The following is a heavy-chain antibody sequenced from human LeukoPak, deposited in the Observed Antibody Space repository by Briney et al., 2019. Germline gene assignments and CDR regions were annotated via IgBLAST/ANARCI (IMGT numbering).Heavy chain of an antibody. D-gene: IGHD3-10*01. CDR1: GFTFSSYS. CDR3: AQGTMVRGVIVPYSWFDP. V-gene: IGHV4-59*05. J-gene: IGHJ5*02. CDR2: IYYSGST. Sequence: PGGSLRLSCAASGFTFSSYSMNWIRQPPGKGLEWIGSIYYSGSTYYNPSLKSRVTISVDTSKNQFSLKLSSVTAADTAVYYCAQGTMVRGVIVPYSWFDPWGQGTLVTVSS.